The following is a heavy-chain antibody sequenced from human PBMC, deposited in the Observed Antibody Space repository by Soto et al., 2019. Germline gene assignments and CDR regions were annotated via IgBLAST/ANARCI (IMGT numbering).Heavy chain of an antibody. CDR3: ARERSGYDLPPNYFDY. J-gene: IGHJ4*02. CDR2: IYYSGST. V-gene: IGHV4-61*01. D-gene: IGHD5-12*01. CDR1: GGSVSSGSYY. Sequence: TSETLSLTCTVSGGSVSSGSYYWSWIRQPPGKGLEWIGYIYYSGSTNYNPSLKSRVTISVDTSKNQFSLKLSSVTAADTAVYYCARERSGYDLPPNYFDYWGQGTLVTVSS.